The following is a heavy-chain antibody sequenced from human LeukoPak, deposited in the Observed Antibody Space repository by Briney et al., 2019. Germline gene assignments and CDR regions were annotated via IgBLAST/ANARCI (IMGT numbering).Heavy chain of an antibody. V-gene: IGHV3-33*01. J-gene: IGHJ4*02. Sequence: GSLRLSCAASGFTFSTSGMHWVRQTLGKGLEWVAVIWFDGSKIYYTDSVKGRFTISRDNSKNTLFLQMNSLRAEDSGVYYCARDLAKGRYFDYWGQGTLVTVSS. CDR1: GFTFSTSG. D-gene: IGHD1-26*01. CDR3: ARDLAKGRYFDY. CDR2: IWFDGSKI.